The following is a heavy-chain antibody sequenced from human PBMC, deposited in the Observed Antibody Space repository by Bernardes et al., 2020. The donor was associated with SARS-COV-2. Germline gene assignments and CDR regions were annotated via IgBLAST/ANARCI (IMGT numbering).Heavy chain of an antibody. J-gene: IGHJ6*02. V-gene: IGHV1-46*01. CDR1: GYTFTSYY. Sequence: ASVKVSCKASGYTFTSYYMHWVRQAPGQGLEWMGIINPSGGSTSYAQKFQGRVTMTSDASISAAYIELSSLTSDDTAVYYCAILHYDFWSGYQSDMDVWGQGTTVTVSS. CDR3: AILHYDFWSGYQSDMDV. D-gene: IGHD3-3*01. CDR2: INPSGGST.